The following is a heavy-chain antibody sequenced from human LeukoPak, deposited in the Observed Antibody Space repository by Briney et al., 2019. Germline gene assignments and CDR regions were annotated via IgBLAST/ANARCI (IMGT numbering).Heavy chain of an antibody. CDR2: IDPSDSYT. CDR3: ARPGGHSYGYADFDR. D-gene: IGHD5-18*01. Sequence: HGESLKISCKGSGYSFTSYWISWVRQMPGKGLGGRGRIDPSDSYTNYSPSFRGHVTVSVDKSINTAYLQWSSLKASDTAMYYCARPGGHSYGYADFDRWGQGTLVTVSS. V-gene: IGHV5-10-1*01. J-gene: IGHJ4*02. CDR1: GYSFTSYW.